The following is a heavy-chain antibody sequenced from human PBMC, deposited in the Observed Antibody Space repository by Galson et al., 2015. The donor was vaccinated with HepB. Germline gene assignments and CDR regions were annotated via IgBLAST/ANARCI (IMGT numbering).Heavy chain of an antibody. J-gene: IGHJ5*02. CDR1: GFTFSNYW. CDR2: IKQDGSEK. CDR3: ARGLYAFGGVIVMPWFDP. V-gene: IGHV3-7*01. Sequence: SLRLSCAASGFTFSNYWMNWVRQAPGKGLEWVANIKQDGSEKYYVDSVKGRFTISRDNAKNSLYLQMNSLRAEDTAVYYCARGLYAFGGVIVMPWFDPWGQGTLVTVSS. D-gene: IGHD3-16*02.